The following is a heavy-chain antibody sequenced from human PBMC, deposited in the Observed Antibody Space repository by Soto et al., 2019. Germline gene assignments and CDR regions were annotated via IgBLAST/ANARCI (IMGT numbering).Heavy chain of an antibody. J-gene: IGHJ4*02. Sequence: SETLSLTCAVSGGSISSSNWWSWVRQPPGKGLEWIGEIYHSGSTNYNPSLKSRVTISVDKSKNQFPLKLSSVTAADTAVYYCARSTYYYDSSGSYYFDYWGQGTLVTVSS. CDR3: ARSTYYYDSSGSYYFDY. D-gene: IGHD3-22*01. CDR2: IYHSGST. CDR1: GGSISSSNW. V-gene: IGHV4-4*02.